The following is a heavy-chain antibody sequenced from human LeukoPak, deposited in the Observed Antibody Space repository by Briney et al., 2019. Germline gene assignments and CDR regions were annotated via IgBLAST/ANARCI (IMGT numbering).Heavy chain of an antibody. J-gene: IGHJ3*02. CDR3: ARQKNSGSYYGAFDI. CDR2: IYSGDSDT. CDR1: GYSFTSYW. V-gene: IGHV5-51*01. D-gene: IGHD1-26*01. Sequence: GESLKISCEGSGYSFTSYWIGWVRQMPGKGLEWMGIIYSGDSDTRYSPSFQGQVTISADKSISTAYLQWSSLKASDTAMYYCARQKNSGSYYGAFDIWGQGTMVTVSS.